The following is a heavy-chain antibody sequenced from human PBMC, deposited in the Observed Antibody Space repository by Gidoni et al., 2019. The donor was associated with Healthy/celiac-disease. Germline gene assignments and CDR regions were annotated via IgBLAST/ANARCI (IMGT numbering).Heavy chain of an antibody. V-gene: IGHV4-39*01. CDR1: GGSISSSSYS. Sequence: QLQLQESGPGLVKPSETLSLTCTVSGGSISSSSYSWGWIRQPPGKGLEWIGSIYYSGSTYYNPSLKSRVTISVDTSKNQFSLKLSSVTAADTAVYYCARGEGDIVVVTADAFDIWGQGTMVTVSS. J-gene: IGHJ3*02. CDR2: IYYSGST. D-gene: IGHD2-21*02. CDR3: ARGEGDIVVVTADAFDI.